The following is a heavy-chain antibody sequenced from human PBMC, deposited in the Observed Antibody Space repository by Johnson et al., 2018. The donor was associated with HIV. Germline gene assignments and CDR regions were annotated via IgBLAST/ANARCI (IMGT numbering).Heavy chain of an antibody. CDR1: GFTFSDAW. J-gene: IGHJ3*02. CDR3: AREELEPDVFDI. Sequence: EVQLVESGGGLVKPGGSLRLSCAASGFTFSDAWLNWVRQAPGKGLVWVSRINSDGSSTSYADSVKGRFTISRDNAKNTLYLQMNSLRAEDTAVYYCAREELEPDVFDIWGQGTMVTVSS. D-gene: IGHD1-1*01. V-gene: IGHV3-74*01. CDR2: INSDGSST.